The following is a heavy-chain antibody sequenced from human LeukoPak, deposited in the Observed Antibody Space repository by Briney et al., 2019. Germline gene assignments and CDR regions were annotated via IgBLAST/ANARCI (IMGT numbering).Heavy chain of an antibody. CDR1: GYTFTGYY. Sequence: GASVKVSCKASGYTFTGYYMHWVRQAPGQGLEWMGWISAYNGNTNYAQKLQGRVTMTTDTSTSTAYMELRSLRSDDTAVYYCARVLRITMIARDAFDIWGQGTMVTVSS. V-gene: IGHV1-18*04. D-gene: IGHD3-22*01. CDR2: ISAYNGNT. CDR3: ARVLRITMIARDAFDI. J-gene: IGHJ3*02.